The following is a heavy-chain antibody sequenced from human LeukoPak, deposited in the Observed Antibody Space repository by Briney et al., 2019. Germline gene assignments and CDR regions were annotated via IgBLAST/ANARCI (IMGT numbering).Heavy chain of an antibody. Sequence: TGGSLRLSCAASGFTFSSYSMHWVRQAPGKGLEWISYISSSSSTIYYADSVKGRFTISRDNAKNSLYLQMNSLRAEDTAVYYCARMNYVSSGWGAPFDYWGQGTLVTVSS. CDR1: GFTFSSYS. CDR3: ARMNYVSSGWGAPFDY. D-gene: IGHD1-7*01. V-gene: IGHV3-48*01. J-gene: IGHJ4*02. CDR2: ISSSSSTI.